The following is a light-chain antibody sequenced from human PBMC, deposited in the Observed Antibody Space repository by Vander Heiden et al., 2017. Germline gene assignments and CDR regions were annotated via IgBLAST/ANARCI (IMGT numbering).Light chain of an antibody. V-gene: IGKV4-1*01. J-gene: IGKJ2*01. CDR1: QSVLYSSNNKNY. Sequence: DIVMPQSPASLAMSLGERATINCKSSQSVLYSSNNKNYLAWYQQKPGQPPMLLIYWASTRESGVPDRFSGSGSGTDFTLTISSLQAEDVAVYYCQQYYSTPFTFGQGTKL. CDR2: WAS. CDR3: QQYYSTPFT.